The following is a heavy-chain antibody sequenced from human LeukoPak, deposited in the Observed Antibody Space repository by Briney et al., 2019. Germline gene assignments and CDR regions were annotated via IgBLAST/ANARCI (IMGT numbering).Heavy chain of an antibody. CDR3: ARLPLWYYYMDV. CDR1: GGSISSSSYY. J-gene: IGHJ6*03. Sequence: SETLSLTCIVSGGSISSSSYYWGWIRQSPGKGLEWIGSIYYSGSTYYDPSLKSRVTISVDTSKNQFSLKLSSVTAADTAVYYCARLPLWYYYMDVWGKGTTVTISS. CDR2: IYYSGST. V-gene: IGHV4-39*07.